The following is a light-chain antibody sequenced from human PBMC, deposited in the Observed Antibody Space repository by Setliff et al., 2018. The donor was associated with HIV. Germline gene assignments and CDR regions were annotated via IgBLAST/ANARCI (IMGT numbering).Light chain of an antibody. Sequence: ALTQPASVSGSPGQSITISCTGTSSDVGDYNYVSWYQQHPGKAPKLMIYDVSNRPSGVSNRFSGSKSGNTASLTISGLQAEDEADYYCSSYTSSGTRVFGTGTKVTVL. J-gene: IGLJ1*01. CDR1: SSDVGDYNY. CDR2: DVS. CDR3: SSYTSSGTRV. V-gene: IGLV2-14*03.